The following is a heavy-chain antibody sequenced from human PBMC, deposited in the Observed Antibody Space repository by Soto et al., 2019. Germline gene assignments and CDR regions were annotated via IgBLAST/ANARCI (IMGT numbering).Heavy chain of an antibody. V-gene: IGHV3-74*01. Sequence: PGRDLRLSCAGSGLSLGGYWMHCVRQAPGKGPVWVSRLNPNGTFTTNADSVKGRFTISRDNAKNTVYLQMNSLRADDTAVYYCAKEAIAKDGIYLMEPCGQGTAVTGS. CDR2: LNPNGTFT. CDR3: AKEAIAKDGIYLMEP. J-gene: IGHJ5*01. CDR1: GLSLGGYW. D-gene: IGHD3-3*02.